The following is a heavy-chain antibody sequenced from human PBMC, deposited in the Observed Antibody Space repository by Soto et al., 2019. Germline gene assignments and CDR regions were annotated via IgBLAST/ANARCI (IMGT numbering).Heavy chain of an antibody. V-gene: IGHV3-23*01. CDR2: ISGSGGST. CDR1: GFTFSSYA. Sequence: GGSLRLSCAASGFTFSSYAMSWVRQAPGKGLEWVSAISGSGGSTYYADSVKGRFTISRDNSKNTLYLQMNSLRAEDTAVYYCAKEGQGYSSSWYPEPLDYWGQGTLVTVSS. D-gene: IGHD6-13*01. CDR3: AKEGQGYSSSWYPEPLDY. J-gene: IGHJ4*02.